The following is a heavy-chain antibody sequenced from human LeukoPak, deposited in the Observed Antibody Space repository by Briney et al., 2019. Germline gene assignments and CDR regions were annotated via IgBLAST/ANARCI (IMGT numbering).Heavy chain of an antibody. CDR2: IYSGGST. CDR3: ARDTRGYSYRLSPNYFDY. Sequence: GGSLRLSCAASGFTVSSNYMSWVRQAPGKGLEWVSVIYSGGSTYYADSVKGRFTISRDNSKNTLYLQMNSLRAEDTAVYYCARDTRGYSYRLSPNYFDYWGQGTLVTVSS. J-gene: IGHJ4*02. CDR1: GFTVSSNY. V-gene: IGHV3-53*01. D-gene: IGHD5-18*01.